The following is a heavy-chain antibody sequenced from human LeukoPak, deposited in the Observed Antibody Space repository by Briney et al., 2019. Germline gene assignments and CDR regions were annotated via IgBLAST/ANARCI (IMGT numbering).Heavy chain of an antibody. Sequence: GGSLRLSCGASGFIFSADIMRWVRQAPGKGLECVSAIRSDGSSTLHPNCVKGRFTISRDNSKSTLYLQMGSLRAEDTAVYYCTRRYGGHSGWAGYHDSWGQGTLVTVSS. CDR2: IRSDGSST. CDR1: GFIFSADI. D-gene: IGHD6-19*01. CDR3: TRRYGGHSGWAGYHDS. J-gene: IGHJ4*02. V-gene: IGHV3-64*01.